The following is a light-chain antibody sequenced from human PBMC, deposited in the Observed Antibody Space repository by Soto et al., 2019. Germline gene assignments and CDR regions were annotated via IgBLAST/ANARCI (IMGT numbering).Light chain of an antibody. Sequence: EIVLTQSPGTQSLSPGERATLSCRASQSVTSSYLAWYQQKPGQAPRRLISGASSRATGIPDRFSGSGSGTDFTLTISRLEPEDFAVYYCQQYSTSRLTFGGGTKVEIK. CDR1: QSVTSSY. V-gene: IGKV3-20*01. J-gene: IGKJ4*01. CDR2: GAS. CDR3: QQYSTSRLT.